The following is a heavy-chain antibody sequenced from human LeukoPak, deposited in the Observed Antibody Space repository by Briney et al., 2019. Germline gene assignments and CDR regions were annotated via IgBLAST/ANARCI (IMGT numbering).Heavy chain of an antibody. CDR2: IYYSGST. J-gene: IGHJ3*02. CDR1: GGSISSYY. V-gene: IGHV4-59*08. CDR3: ARPLDYFYTDAFDI. D-gene: IGHD2/OR15-2a*01. Sequence: SETLSLTCTVSGGSISSYYWSWIRQPPGKGLEWIGYIYYSGSTNCNPSLKSRVTISVDTSKNQFSLKLSSVTAADTAVYYCARPLDYFYTDAFDIWGQGTMVTVSS.